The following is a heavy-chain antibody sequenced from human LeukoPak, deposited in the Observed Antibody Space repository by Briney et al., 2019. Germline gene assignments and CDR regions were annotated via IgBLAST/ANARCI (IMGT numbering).Heavy chain of an antibody. CDR3: ATRGDYDLDY. Sequence: PSETLSLTCTVSGGSISSTNYYWGWIRQPPGKGLEWIGSISYSGTTYYNPSLKSRATIAVDTSKNQFALKVTSVTAADTAVYYCATRGDYDLDYWGQGTLVTVPS. CDR1: GGSISSTNYY. V-gene: IGHV4-39*06. CDR2: ISYSGTT. J-gene: IGHJ4*02. D-gene: IGHD3-22*01.